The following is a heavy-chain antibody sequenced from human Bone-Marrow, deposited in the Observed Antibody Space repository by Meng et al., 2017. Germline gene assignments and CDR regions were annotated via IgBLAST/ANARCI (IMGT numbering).Heavy chain of an antibody. Sequence: GGPLRPSGAASGFTVSSNYMSWVRQAPGKGMEWVSVIYSGGSTYYADSVKGRFTISRDNSKNTLYLQMNSLRAEDTAVYYCARAEMATIGYDAFDIWGQGTMVTVSS. V-gene: IGHV3-53*01. CDR3: ARAEMATIGYDAFDI. J-gene: IGHJ3*02. D-gene: IGHD5-24*01. CDR2: IYSGGST. CDR1: GFTVSSNY.